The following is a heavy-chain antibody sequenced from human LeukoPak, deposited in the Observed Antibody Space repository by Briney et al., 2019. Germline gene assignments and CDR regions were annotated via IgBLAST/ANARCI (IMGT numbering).Heavy chain of an antibody. D-gene: IGHD6-13*01. Sequence: SETLSLTCTVSGGSISSYYWSWIRQPPGKGLEWIGYIYYSGSTNYNPSLKSRVTISVDTSKNQFSLKLSSVTAADTAVYYCARSAANLYYYYYYGMDVWGQGTTVTVSS. CDR3: ARSAANLYYYYYYGMDV. J-gene: IGHJ6*02. CDR1: GGSISSYY. CDR2: IYYSGST. V-gene: IGHV4-59*01.